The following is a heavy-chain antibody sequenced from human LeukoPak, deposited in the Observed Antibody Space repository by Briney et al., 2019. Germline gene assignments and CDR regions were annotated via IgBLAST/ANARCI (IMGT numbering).Heavy chain of an antibody. J-gene: IGHJ3*02. CDR2: IYHSGST. CDR1: GGSISSGGYY. V-gene: IGHV4-61*08. Sequence: PSETLSLTCTVSGGSISSGGYYWSWIRQPPGKGLEWIGYIYHSGSTNYNPSLKSRVTISVDTSKNQFSLKLSSVTAADTAVYYCAREFGGATSRAGAFDIWGQGTMVTVSS. D-gene: IGHD1-26*01. CDR3: AREFGGATSRAGAFDI.